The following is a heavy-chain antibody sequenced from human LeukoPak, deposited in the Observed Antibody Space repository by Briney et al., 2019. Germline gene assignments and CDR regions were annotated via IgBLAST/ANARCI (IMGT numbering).Heavy chain of an antibody. Sequence: GGSLRLSCAASGFTFSSYWMSWVRQAPGKGLEWVANIKQDGSEKYYVDSVKGRFTISRDNAKNSLYLQMNSLRAEDTAVYYCARDPVIAARKTNWFDPWGQGTLVTVSS. D-gene: IGHD6-6*01. V-gene: IGHV3-7*01. CDR3: ARDPVIAARKTNWFDP. CDR1: GFTFSSYW. J-gene: IGHJ5*02. CDR2: IKQDGSEK.